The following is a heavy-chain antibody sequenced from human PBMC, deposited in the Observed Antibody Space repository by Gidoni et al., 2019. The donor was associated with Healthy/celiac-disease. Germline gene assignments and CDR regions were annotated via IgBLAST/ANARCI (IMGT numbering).Heavy chain of an antibody. J-gene: IGHJ4*02. V-gene: IGHV3-23*01. CDR3: AKDRGPYYYDSSGYYPN. CDR1: GFTFSSYA. Sequence: EVQLLESGGGLVQPGGSLRLSCAASGFTFSSYAMSWVRQAPGKGLEWVSAISGSGGSTYYADSVKGRFTISRDNSKNTLYLQMNSLRAEDTAVYYCAKDRGPYYYDSSGYYPNWGQGTLVTVSS. CDR2: ISGSGGST. D-gene: IGHD3-22*01.